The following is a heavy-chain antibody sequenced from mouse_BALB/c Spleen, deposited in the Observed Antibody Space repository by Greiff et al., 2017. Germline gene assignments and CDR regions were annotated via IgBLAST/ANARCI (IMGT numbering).Heavy chain of an antibody. CDR2: ISSGSSTI. J-gene: IGHJ4*01. CDR3: ARSTMITTDYAMDY. CDR1: GFTFSSFG. Sequence: DVMLVESGGGLVQPGGSRKLSCAASGFTFSSFGMHWVRQAPEKGLEWVAYISSGSSTIYYADTVKGRFTISRDNPKNTLFLQMTSLRSEDTAMYYCARSTMITTDYAMDYWGQGTSVTVSS. V-gene: IGHV5-17*02. D-gene: IGHD2-4*01.